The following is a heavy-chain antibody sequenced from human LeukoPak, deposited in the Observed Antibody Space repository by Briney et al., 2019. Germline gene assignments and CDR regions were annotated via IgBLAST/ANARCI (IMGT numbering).Heavy chain of an antibody. CDR3: ARDRGTKQWLFCDY. V-gene: IGHV3-48*03. D-gene: IGHD6-19*01. Sequence: GGSLRLSCTASGFTFSSYEMNWVRQAPGKGLEWVSYISSSGSTIYYADSVKGRFTISRDNAKNSLYLQMNSLRAEDTAVYYCARDRGTKQWLFCDYWGQGTLVTVSS. CDR2: ISSSGSTI. J-gene: IGHJ4*02. CDR1: GFTFSSYE.